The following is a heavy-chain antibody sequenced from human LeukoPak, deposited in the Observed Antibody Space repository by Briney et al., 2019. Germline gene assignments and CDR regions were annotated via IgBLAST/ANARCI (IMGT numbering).Heavy chain of an antibody. V-gene: IGHV3-9*01. CDR2: ISWNSGNI. D-gene: IGHD1-14*01. CDR1: TSSVGSNY. Sequence: PGGSLRLSCAESTSSVGSNYMSWVRQAPGKGLEWVSGISWNSGNIGYADSVKGRFTISRDNAINSIYLQMNSLRPEDTALYYCVKDRAGFGLIEYWGQGTLVTVSS. CDR3: VKDRAGFGLIEY. J-gene: IGHJ4*02.